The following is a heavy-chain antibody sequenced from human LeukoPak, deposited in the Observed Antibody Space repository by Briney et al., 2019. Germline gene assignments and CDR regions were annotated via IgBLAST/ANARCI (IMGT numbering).Heavy chain of an antibody. D-gene: IGHD3-3*01. V-gene: IGHV3-15*01. CDR3: TKDLWSGYYSPPYYHYYYMDV. CDR1: GFTFSNAL. Sequence: KPGGSLRLSCAASGFTFSNALMSWVRQAPGKGLEWVGRIKSKTDGGTTDYAAPVKGSFTISRDDSKITLYLQMNSLKTEDTAVYYCTKDLWSGYYSPPYYHYYYMDVWGKGTTVTVSS. J-gene: IGHJ6*03. CDR2: IKSKTDGGTT.